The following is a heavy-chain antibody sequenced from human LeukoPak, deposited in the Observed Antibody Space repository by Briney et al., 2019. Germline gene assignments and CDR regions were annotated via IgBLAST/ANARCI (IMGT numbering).Heavy chain of an antibody. CDR3: ARVIDVAAAGYFDS. CDR2: IYYSGST. D-gene: IGHD6-13*01. CDR1: GGSISSSSYY. J-gene: IGHJ4*02. V-gene: IGHV4-39*07. Sequence: SETLSLTCTVSGGSISSSSYYWGWIRQPPGKGLEWIGSIYYSGSTYYNPSLKSRVTISVDTSKNQFSLKLSSVTAADTALYYCARVIDVAAAGYFDSWGQGTQVTVSS.